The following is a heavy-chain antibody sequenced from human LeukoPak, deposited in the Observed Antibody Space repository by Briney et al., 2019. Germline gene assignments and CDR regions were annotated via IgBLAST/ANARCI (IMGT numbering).Heavy chain of an antibody. Sequence: PSETLSLICTVSGGSISDYYWSWIRQTPGKGLEWIGYFHYSGSTNYNPSLKSRVTMSLDTSKNQFSLKLSSVTAADTAMYYCARGPYSSAWRRGFDCWGQGTLVTVSS. D-gene: IGHD6-19*01. CDR2: FHYSGST. CDR3: ARGPYSSAWRRGFDC. CDR1: GGSISDYY. V-gene: IGHV4-59*01. J-gene: IGHJ4*02.